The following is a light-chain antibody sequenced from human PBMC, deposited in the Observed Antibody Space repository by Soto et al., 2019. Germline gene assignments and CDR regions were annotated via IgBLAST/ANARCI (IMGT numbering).Light chain of an antibody. J-gene: IGKJ4*01. CDR1: QSISNH. CDR2: DAS. CDR3: QQSYSTLLT. V-gene: IGKV1-39*01. Sequence: DIQMTQSPSSLSASVEDRVIITCRASQSISNHLNWYQQKPGKAPKLLIYDASTLQGGVPSRFSGTGSGTEFTLTISSLQPEDFATYYCQQSYSTLLTFGGGTKVDI.